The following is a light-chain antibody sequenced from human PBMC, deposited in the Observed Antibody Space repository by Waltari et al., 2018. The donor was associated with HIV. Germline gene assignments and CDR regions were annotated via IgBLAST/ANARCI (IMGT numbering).Light chain of an antibody. CDR3: AAWDDSLSGWV. V-gene: IGLV1-47*01. CDR1: SSNIGDNY. J-gene: IGLJ3*02. CDR2: RNS. Sequence: QSALTQPPSTSGTPGQPVTIPCSGSSSNIGDNYVSWYQQLPGTAPKLLISRNSQRPSGVRDRFSGSKSGTSASLAINDLRSEDEAEYHCAAWDDSLSGWVFGGGTNLTVL.